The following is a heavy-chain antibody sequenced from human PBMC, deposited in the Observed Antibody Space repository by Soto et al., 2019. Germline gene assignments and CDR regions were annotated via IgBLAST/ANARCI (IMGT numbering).Heavy chain of an antibody. CDR2: INPNSGGT. Sequence: ASVKVSCKASGYTFTGYYMHWVRQAPGQGLEWMGWINPNSGGTNYAQKFQGRVTMTRDTSISTAYMELSRLRFDDTAVYYCARGWGYCSGGSCYNWFDPWGQGTLVTVSS. CDR1: GYTFTGYY. D-gene: IGHD2-15*01. J-gene: IGHJ5*02. V-gene: IGHV1-2*02. CDR3: ARGWGYCSGGSCYNWFDP.